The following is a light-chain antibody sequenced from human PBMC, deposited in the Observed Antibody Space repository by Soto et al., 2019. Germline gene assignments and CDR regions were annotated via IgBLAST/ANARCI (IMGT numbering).Light chain of an antibody. V-gene: IGKV1-5*01. CDR2: HAS. Sequence: DIQMTQSPSTLSASIGDRVTITCRASQTINNWLAWYQQKPGKAPNLLIYHASNLETGVPSRFSGSAFGTEFTLTISSLQPDDFATYYCKHYNSYPWKFGQGTKVEIK. CDR3: KHYNSYPWK. CDR1: QTINNW. J-gene: IGKJ1*01.